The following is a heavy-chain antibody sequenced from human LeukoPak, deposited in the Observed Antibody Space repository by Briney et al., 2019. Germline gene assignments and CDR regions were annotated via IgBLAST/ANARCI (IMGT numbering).Heavy chain of an antibody. Sequence: GGSLRLSCAASGFTFSTYAMTWVRQAPRKGLEWVSVISRSGGSLYYADSVKGRFTISRDNSKKTLYLQMNSLGAEDTALYYCATVKYSSGWRGGYFDDWGQGTLVTVSS. D-gene: IGHD6-19*01. CDR1: GFTFSTYA. J-gene: IGHJ4*02. CDR2: ISRSGGSL. CDR3: ATVKYSSGWRGGYFDD. V-gene: IGHV3-23*01.